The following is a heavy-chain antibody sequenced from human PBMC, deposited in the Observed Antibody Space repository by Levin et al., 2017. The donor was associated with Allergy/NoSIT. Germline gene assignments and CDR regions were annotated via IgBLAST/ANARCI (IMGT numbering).Heavy chain of an antibody. D-gene: IGHD1-26*01. Sequence: GGSLRLSCAASGFSVGNNYMSWVRQAPGKGLEWVSTIYSGGSTYYPDSVKGRFTISRDNSKNTVYLQLNSLRVEDTAVYYCARDMRVGTSTQDYFDYWGQGTLVTVSS. CDR3: ARDMRVGTSTQDYFDY. CDR1: GFSVGNNY. J-gene: IGHJ4*02. V-gene: IGHV3-66*01. CDR2: IYSGGST.